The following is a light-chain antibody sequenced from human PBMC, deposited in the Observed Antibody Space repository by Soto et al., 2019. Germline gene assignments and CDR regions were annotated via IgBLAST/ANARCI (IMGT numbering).Light chain of an antibody. V-gene: IGLV2-14*01. CDR2: DVS. J-gene: IGLJ1*01. CDR3: SPYTSSSTPYV. CDR1: SSDVGGYNY. Sequence: QSVLTQPASVSGSPGQSITISCTGTSSDVGGYNYVSWYQQHPGKAPKLMIYDVSNRPSGVSNRFSGSKSGNTASLTISGLQAEDEADYYCSPYTSSSTPYVFGTG.